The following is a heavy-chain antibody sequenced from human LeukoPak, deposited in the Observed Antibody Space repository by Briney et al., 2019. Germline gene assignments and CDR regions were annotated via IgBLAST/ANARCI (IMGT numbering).Heavy chain of an antibody. CDR1: GYTFTSYY. Sequence: GASVKVSCKASGYTFTSYYMHWVRQAPGQGLEWMGIINPSGGSTSYAQKFQGRVTMTRDTSTSTVYVELSSLRSEDTAVYYCARDLGRDITIFGVVIPNFDYWGQGTLVTVSS. CDR3: ARDLGRDITIFGVVIPNFDY. CDR2: INPSGGST. D-gene: IGHD3-3*01. V-gene: IGHV1-46*01. J-gene: IGHJ4*02.